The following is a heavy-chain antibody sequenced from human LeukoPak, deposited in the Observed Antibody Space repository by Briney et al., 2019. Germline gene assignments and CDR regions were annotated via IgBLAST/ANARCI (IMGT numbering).Heavy chain of an antibody. D-gene: IGHD2-8*01. CDR3: ARRVIMSAAGVPDTWLDP. Sequence: PSETLSLTCTVSGDSISNYYWNWIRRSPGKGLEWIGHISYSASTNYNPSLKSRVTISIDRSKNQFSLNLSSVTAADTAVYYCARRVIMSAAGVPDTWLDPWGQGTLVTVSS. V-gene: IGHV4-59*08. CDR1: GDSISNYY. CDR2: ISYSAST. J-gene: IGHJ5*02.